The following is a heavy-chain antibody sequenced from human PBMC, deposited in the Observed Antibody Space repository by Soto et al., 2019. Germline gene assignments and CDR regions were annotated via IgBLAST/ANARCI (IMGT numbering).Heavy chain of an antibody. J-gene: IGHJ5*02. D-gene: IGHD4-17*01. V-gene: IGHV4-4*02. CDR1: GGSISSINW. Sequence: WETPAITCAIFGGSISSINWWSWARHPPGKGLEWIGEIYHSGSTNYNPSFKSRVTISVDKSKNQFSLKLSSVTAADTAVYYCARDSSYGDYEGHLFYPCGQGTLVTVSS. CDR3: ARDSSYGDYEGHLFYP. CDR2: IYHSGST.